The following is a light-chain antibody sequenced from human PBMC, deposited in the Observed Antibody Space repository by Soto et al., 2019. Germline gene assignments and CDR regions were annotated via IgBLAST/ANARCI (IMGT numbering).Light chain of an antibody. CDR2: DVS. CDR1: SSDVGGYNY. J-gene: IGLJ1*01. Sequence: QSALTQPRSVSGSPGQSVTISCTGTSSDVGGYNYVSWYQQHPGKAPKLMIYDVSKRPSGVPDRFSGSKSGNTASLTISGLQAEDEADYYCCSYAGSYYAFGTGTQLTVL. V-gene: IGLV2-11*01. CDR3: CSYAGSYYA.